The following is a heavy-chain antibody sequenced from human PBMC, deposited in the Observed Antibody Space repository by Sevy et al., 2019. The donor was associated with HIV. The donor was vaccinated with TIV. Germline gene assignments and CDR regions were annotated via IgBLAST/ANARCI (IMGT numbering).Heavy chain of an antibody. CDR1: GFTFSSYS. V-gene: IGHV3-21*01. D-gene: IGHD1-26*01. Sequence: GGSLRLSCVASGFTFSSYSMNWVRQAPGKGLEWVSSISSSSSYIYYADSVKGRFTISRDNAKNSLYLQMNSLRAEDTAVYYCARSIVGATVRYYFDYWGQGTLVTVSS. J-gene: IGHJ4*02. CDR2: ISSSSSYI. CDR3: ARSIVGATVRYYFDY.